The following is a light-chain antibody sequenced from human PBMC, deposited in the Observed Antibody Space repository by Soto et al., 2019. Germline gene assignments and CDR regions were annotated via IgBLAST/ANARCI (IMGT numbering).Light chain of an antibody. J-gene: IGLJ2*01. CDR1: SSDVGGYNH. CDR3: SSYTSSSTVV. CDR2: DVI. V-gene: IGLV2-14*01. Sequence: QSALTQPASVSGSPGQSITISCTGTSSDVGGYNHVSWYQQHPGEAPKLIIYDVINRPSGVSNRFSGSKSGNTASLTISGLQAEDEADYYCSSYTSSSTVVFGGGTKLTVL.